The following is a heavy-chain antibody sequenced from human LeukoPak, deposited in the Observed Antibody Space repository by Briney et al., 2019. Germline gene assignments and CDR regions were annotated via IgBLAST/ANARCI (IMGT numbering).Heavy chain of an antibody. J-gene: IGHJ4*02. CDR1: GGSFTNDY. CDR2: INHSGDT. D-gene: IGHD1/OR15-1a*01. Sequence: SETLSLTCNVSGGSFTNDYWLWIRQTPEKGLEWIGQINHSGDTSYNPSLRSRVTLSVDRSKNQFSLKVTSVTAADTGAYYCARGPGTVGLSHWGQGTLVTVSS. V-gene: IGHV4-34*01. CDR3: ARGPGTVGLSH.